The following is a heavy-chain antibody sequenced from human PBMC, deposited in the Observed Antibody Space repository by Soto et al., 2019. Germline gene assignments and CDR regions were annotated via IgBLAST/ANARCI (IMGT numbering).Heavy chain of an antibody. CDR1: GGSISSYY. Sequence: SETPSLTCTVSGGSISSYYWSWIRQPPGKGLEWIGYIYYSGSTNYNPSLKSRVTISVDTPKNQFSLKLSSVTAADTAVYYCARSGTYYDFWSGYYNWFDPWGQGTLVTVSS. V-gene: IGHV4-59*08. CDR2: IYYSGST. J-gene: IGHJ5*02. CDR3: ARSGTYYDFWSGYYNWFDP. D-gene: IGHD3-3*01.